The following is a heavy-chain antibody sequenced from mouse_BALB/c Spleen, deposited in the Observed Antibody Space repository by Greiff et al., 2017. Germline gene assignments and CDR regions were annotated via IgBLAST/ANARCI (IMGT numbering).Heavy chain of an antibody. J-gene: IGHJ4*01. CDR1: GFSLTSYG. D-gene: IGHD2-2*01. CDR2: TWSGGST. Sequence: QVQLKQSGPGLVQPSQSLSITCTVSGFSLTSYGVHWVRLSPGKGLEWLGVTWSGGSTDYNAAFISRLSISKDNSKSQVFFKMNSLQADDTAIYYCARRGAPAGLRLYAMDYWGQGTSVTVSS. V-gene: IGHV2-4-1*01. CDR3: ARRGAPAGLRLYAMDY.